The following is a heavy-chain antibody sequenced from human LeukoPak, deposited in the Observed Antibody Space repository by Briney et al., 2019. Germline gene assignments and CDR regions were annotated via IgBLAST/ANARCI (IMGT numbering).Heavy chain of an antibody. CDR2: IKQDGTEK. D-gene: IGHD3-3*01. V-gene: IGHV3-7*01. CDR1: GFTFTTYW. CDR3: ARDTRYYDFWSGSNWFDP. Sequence: GGSLRLSCAASGFTFTTYWMSWVRQAPGKGLEWVANIKQDGTEKYYVDSVKGRFTISRDNAKNSLYLQMNSLRVEDTAVYYCARDTRYYDFWSGSNWFDPWGQGTLVTVSS. J-gene: IGHJ5*02.